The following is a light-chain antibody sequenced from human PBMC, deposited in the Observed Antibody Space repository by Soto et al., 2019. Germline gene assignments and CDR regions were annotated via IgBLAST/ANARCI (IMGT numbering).Light chain of an antibody. Sequence: DSQMTQSPSSLSASVGDRVTITCRASQDITNYLNWYRQIPGKAPELLIYGASNLETGVPSRLSGSGSGTHFTFSSSSLEPGVIAAYYCQQYDNFPPDTFGQGTKLEI. J-gene: IGKJ2*01. CDR1: QDITNY. CDR2: GAS. CDR3: QQYDNFPPDT. V-gene: IGKV1-33*01.